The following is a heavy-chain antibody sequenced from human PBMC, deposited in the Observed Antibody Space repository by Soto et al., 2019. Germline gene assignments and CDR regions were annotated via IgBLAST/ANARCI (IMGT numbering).Heavy chain of an antibody. D-gene: IGHD6-13*01. CDR2: IKSKTDGGTT. CDR3: TNGIAAASTGDY. Sequence: EVQLVESGGGLVKPGGSLRLSCAASGFTFSNAWMSWVRQAPGKGLEWVGRIKSKTDGGTTDYAAPVKGRFTISRDDSKNTLYLQMNSLKTEDTAVYYCTNGIAAASTGDYWGQGTLVTVSS. CDR1: GFTFSNAW. V-gene: IGHV3-15*01. J-gene: IGHJ4*02.